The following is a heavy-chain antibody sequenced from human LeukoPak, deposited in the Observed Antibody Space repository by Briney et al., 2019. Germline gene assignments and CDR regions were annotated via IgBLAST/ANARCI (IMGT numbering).Heavy chain of an antibody. Sequence: GESLKISCKGSGYSFTNFWIGWVRQMPGKGLECTGIIYPGDSDTRYSPSFQGQVTISADKSISTAYLQWSSLKASDTAMYYCARTIVPAAGRYYFDYWGQGTLVTVSS. D-gene: IGHD2-2*01. CDR2: IYPGDSDT. V-gene: IGHV5-51*01. J-gene: IGHJ4*02. CDR3: ARTIVPAAGRYYFDY. CDR1: GYSFTNFW.